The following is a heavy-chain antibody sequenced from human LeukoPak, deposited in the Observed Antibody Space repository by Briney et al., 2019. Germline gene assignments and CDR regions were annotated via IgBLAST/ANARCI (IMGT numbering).Heavy chain of an antibody. CDR3: ARGKITMIVGPFDY. D-gene: IGHD3-22*01. V-gene: IGHV3-30*04. CDR2: ISYDGINE. CDR1: GFAFSSYA. Sequence: GGSLRLSCAASGFAFSSYAMHWVRQAPGKGLEWVAIISYDGINEYYSDSVKGRFTISRDNFKNTLYLQMNSLRGEDTAVYYCARGKITMIVGPFDYWGQGTLVTVSS. J-gene: IGHJ4*02.